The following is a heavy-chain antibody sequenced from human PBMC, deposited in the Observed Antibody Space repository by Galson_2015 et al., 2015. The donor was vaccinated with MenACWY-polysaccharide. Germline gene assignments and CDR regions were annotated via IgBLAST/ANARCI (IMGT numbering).Heavy chain of an antibody. V-gene: IGHV3-23*01. Sequence: SLRLSCAASGFTFSSYAMSWVHQAPGKGLEWVSAISGSGGSTYYADSVKGRFTISSDNSKNTLYLQMNSLRAEDTAVYYCAKYGAMFGVVSHMDVWGKGTTVTVSS. D-gene: IGHD3-3*01. J-gene: IGHJ6*03. CDR1: GFTFSSYA. CDR2: ISGSGGST. CDR3: AKYGAMFGVVSHMDV.